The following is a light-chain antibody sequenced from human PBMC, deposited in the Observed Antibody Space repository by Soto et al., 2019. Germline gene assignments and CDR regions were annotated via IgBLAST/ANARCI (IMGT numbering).Light chain of an antibody. V-gene: IGLV2-14*01. CDR1: SSDVGAYNY. CDR3: YSYTTSSTRV. CDR2: DVS. J-gene: IGLJ2*01. Sequence: QSVLTQPASVSGSPGQSITISCTGTSSDVGAYNYVSWYQQHPGKAPKLMIYDVSNRPSGVSNRFSGSKSGNTASLTISGLQAEDEADYYCYSYTTSSTRVFSGGTKLTVL.